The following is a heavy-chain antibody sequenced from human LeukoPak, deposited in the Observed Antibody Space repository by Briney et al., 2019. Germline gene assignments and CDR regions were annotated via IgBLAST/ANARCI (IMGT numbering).Heavy chain of an antibody. CDR3: ARDRGTWNDDGFDY. V-gene: IGHV4-39*07. D-gene: IGHD1-1*01. CDR2: IYFSGST. CDR1: GGSLSSIYYY. Sequence: PSETLSLTCTVSGGSLSSIYYYLGWIRQPPGKGLEWIGSIYFSGSTYYNSSLTSRVTISVDTSKNQFSLKLSSATAADTAVYYCARDRGTWNDDGFDYWGQGTLVTVSS. J-gene: IGHJ4*02.